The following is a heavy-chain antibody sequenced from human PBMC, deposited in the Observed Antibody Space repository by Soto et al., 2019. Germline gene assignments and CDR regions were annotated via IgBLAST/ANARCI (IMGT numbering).Heavy chain of an antibody. J-gene: IGHJ4*02. CDR3: ARVPATGYYYDSSGYYYFDY. Sequence: QVQLVQSGAEVKKPGASVKVSCKASGYTFTSYGISWVRQAPGQGLERMGWISTYNGNTNYAQKLQGRVTMTTDTSTSTAYMELRSLRSDDTAVYYCARVPATGYYYDSSGYYYFDYWGQGTLVTVSS. D-gene: IGHD3-22*01. CDR2: ISTYNGNT. V-gene: IGHV1-18*01. CDR1: GYTFTSYG.